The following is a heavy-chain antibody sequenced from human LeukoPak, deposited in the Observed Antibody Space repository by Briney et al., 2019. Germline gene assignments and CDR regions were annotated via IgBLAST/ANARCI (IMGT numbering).Heavy chain of an antibody. Sequence: GGSLRLSCAASGFTFSNSAMSWVRQAPGKGLEWVSTLSGSGITTYYADSVRGRFTISRDNSKNTLYLQMNSLRADDTALYYCAKLWFGELSTYWGQGTLVTVSS. CDR2: LSGSGITT. CDR1: GFTFSNSA. J-gene: IGHJ4*02. CDR3: AKLWFGELSTY. V-gene: IGHV3-23*01. D-gene: IGHD3-10*01.